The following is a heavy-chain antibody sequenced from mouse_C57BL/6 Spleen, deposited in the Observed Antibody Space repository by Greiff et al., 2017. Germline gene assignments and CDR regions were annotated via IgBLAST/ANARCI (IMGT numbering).Heavy chain of an antibody. CDR3: ARVITTVDNYFDY. CDR2: INPYNGGT. CDR1: GYTFTDYY. Sequence: EVHLVESGPVLVKPGASVKMSCKASGYTFTDYYMNWVKQSHGKSLEWIGVINPYNGGTSYNQKFKGKATLTVDKSSSTAYMELNSLTSEDSAVYYCARVITTVDNYFDYWGQGTTLTVSS. V-gene: IGHV1-19*01. J-gene: IGHJ2*01. D-gene: IGHD1-1*01.